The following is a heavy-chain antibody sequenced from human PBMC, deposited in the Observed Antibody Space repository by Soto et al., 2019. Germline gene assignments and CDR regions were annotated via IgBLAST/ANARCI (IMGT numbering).Heavy chain of an antibody. CDR1: GYTFTSYG. J-gene: IGHJ5*02. V-gene: IGHV1-18*01. Sequence: ASVKVSCKASGYTFTSYGISWVRQAPGQGLEWMGWISAYNGNTNYAQKLQGRVTMTTDTSTSTAYMELRSLISDDTALYYCARYSSGWKGGNWFDPWGQGTLVTVSS. CDR2: ISAYNGNT. CDR3: ARYSSGWKGGNWFDP. D-gene: IGHD6-19*01.